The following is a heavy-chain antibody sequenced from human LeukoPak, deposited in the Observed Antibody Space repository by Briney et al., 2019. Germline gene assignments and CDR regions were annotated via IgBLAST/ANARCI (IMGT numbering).Heavy chain of an antibody. V-gene: IGHV5-51*01. Sequence: GESLKISCLASGYSFVNYWIGWVRQLPGKGLEWMAMIFPNDSNTKYSPSFLGQITISADKSSSTAYLQWNSLKASDSAVYYCVRPAQTVTNTGWSSCFDYWGQGTLVTVSS. CDR2: IFPNDSNT. CDR3: VRPAQTVTNTGWSSCFDY. CDR1: GYSFVNYW. J-gene: IGHJ4*02. D-gene: IGHD6-19*01.